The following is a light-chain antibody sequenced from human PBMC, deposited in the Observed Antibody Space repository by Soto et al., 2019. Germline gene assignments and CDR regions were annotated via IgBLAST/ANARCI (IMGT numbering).Light chain of an antibody. CDR1: QTVRNNY. CDR2: DAS. CDR3: QQYGSSPRT. V-gene: IGKV3-20*01. Sequence: EIVLTQSPGTLSLSPGERATLSCRASQTVRNNYLAWYQQKPGQAPRLLIYDASNRATGIPARFSGSGSGTDFTLTISRLEPEDFAVYYCQQYGSSPRTFGQGTKVDI. J-gene: IGKJ1*01.